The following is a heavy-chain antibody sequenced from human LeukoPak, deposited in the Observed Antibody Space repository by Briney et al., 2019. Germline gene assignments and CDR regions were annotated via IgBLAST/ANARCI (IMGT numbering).Heavy chain of an antibody. V-gene: IGHV3-48*03. CDR3: ASSMIVVVIYAFDI. CDR2: ISSSGSTI. Sequence: GGSLRLSCAASGFTFSSYEMYWVRQAPGKGLEWVSYISSSGSTIYYADSVKGRFTISRDNAKNSLYLQMNSLRAEDTAVYYCASSMIVVVIYAFDIWGQGTMVAVSS. J-gene: IGHJ3*02. CDR1: GFTFSSYE. D-gene: IGHD3-22*01.